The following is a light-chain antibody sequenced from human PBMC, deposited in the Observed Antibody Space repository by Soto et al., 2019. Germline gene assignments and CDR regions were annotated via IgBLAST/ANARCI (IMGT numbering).Light chain of an antibody. Sequence: DIQMTQSPSTLSASVGDRVTIFCRASQRVSRGGAWYQQKPGKAPKVLIYDASVLESGVPSRFSGDGDGTEFTLTITSLQPDDLATYYCQQYNNYASWTFGQGTKVDIK. J-gene: IGKJ1*01. CDR2: DAS. CDR3: QQYNNYASWT. V-gene: IGKV1-5*02. CDR1: QRVSRG.